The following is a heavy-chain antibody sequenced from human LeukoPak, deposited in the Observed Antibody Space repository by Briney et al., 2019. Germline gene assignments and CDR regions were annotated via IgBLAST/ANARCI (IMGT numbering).Heavy chain of an antibody. V-gene: IGHV4-34*01. CDR1: GGSFTDYY. CDR2: INHSGYT. D-gene: IGHD5-12*01. Sequence: SETLSLTCAVYGGSFTDYYWSWIRRPPGKGLEWIGEINHSGYTNYNPSLKSRVSVSVDTSKNQFSLKLSSVTAADTAVYYCARGQYAGYPTHWGQGTLVTVSS. J-gene: IGHJ4*02. CDR3: ARGQYAGYPTH.